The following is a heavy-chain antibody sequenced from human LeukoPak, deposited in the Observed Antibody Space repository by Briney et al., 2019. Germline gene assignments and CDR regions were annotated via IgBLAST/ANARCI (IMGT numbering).Heavy chain of an antibody. CDR3: AKDSSSSWYPAGWFDP. Sequence: GRSLRLSCAASGFTFDDYAMLWVRQAPGKGLEWVSGISWNSGSIGYADSVKGRFTISRDNAKNSLYLQMNSLRAEDMALYYCAKDSSSSWYPAGWFDPWGQGTLVTVSS. J-gene: IGHJ5*02. CDR1: GFTFDDYA. CDR2: ISWNSGSI. D-gene: IGHD6-13*01. V-gene: IGHV3-9*03.